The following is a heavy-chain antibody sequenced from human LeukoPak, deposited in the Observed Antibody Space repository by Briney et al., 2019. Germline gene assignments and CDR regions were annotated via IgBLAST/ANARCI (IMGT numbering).Heavy chain of an antibody. CDR3: ARGLSVLNWNDLSRISGY. D-gene: IGHD1-1*01. Sequence: ASVKVSCKASGYTFTSYAMNWVRQAPGQGLEWMGWINTNTGNPTFAQGFTGRFVFSLDASVSTAYLQISSLKAEDTAVYYCARGLSVLNWNDLSRISGYWGQGTLVTVSS. CDR2: INTNTGNP. J-gene: IGHJ4*02. V-gene: IGHV7-4-1*02. CDR1: GYTFTSYA.